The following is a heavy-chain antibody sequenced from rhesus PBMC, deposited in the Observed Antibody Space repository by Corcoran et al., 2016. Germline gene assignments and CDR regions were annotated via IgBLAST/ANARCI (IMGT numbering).Heavy chain of an antibody. J-gene: IGHJ3*01. Sequence: QVQLQESGSGLVKPSETSSLTCAVSGGSISRGDGRSGIRQPPGKGLEWIGYIYGSSGNTYYNPSLKSRVTISKDTSKNQFSLKLSSVTAADTAVYYCARNSLSSWSRGAFDFWGQGLRVTVSS. CDR3: ARNSLSSWSRGAFDF. D-gene: IGHD6-13*01. V-gene: IGHV4S7*01. CDR2: IYGSSGNT. CDR1: GGSISRGDG.